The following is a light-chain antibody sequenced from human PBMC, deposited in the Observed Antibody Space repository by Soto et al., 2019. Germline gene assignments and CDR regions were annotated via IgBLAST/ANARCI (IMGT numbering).Light chain of an antibody. CDR1: QGISSY. CDR3: PQYYSYPWT. Sequence: AIRMTQSPSSFSASTGDRVTITCRASQGISSYLAWYQQKPGKAPKLLIYAASTLQSGVPSRFSGSGSGTDFTLTISYLQSEDFATYYCPQYYSYPWTSGQGTKVEIK. CDR2: AAS. J-gene: IGKJ1*01. V-gene: IGKV1-8*01.